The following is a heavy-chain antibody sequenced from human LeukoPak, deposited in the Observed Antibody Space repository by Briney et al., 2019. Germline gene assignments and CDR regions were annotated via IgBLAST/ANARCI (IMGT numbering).Heavy chain of an antibody. CDR3: ARDDYGDYTRRFDP. J-gene: IGHJ5*02. V-gene: IGHV4-39*07. CDR1: GGSISSSSYC. D-gene: IGHD4-17*01. CDR2: SYYSGST. Sequence: SETLSLTCTVSGGSISSSSYCWGWIRQPPGKGMEWIGSSYYSGSTHYNTSLKSRVTISVDTSKNQFSLKLSSVTAADTAVYYCARDDYGDYTRRFDPWGQGTQVTVSS.